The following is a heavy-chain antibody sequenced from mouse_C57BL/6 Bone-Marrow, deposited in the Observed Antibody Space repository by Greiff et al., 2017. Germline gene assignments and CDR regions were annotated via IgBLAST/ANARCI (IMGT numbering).Heavy chain of an antibody. J-gene: IGHJ4*01. CDR1: GFTFNTYA. CDR2: IRSKSSNYAT. Sequence: EVKLQESGGGLVQPKGSLKLSCAASGFTFNTYAMHWVRQAPGKGLEWVACIRSKSSNYATYYADSVKDRFTISRDDSQSMLYLQMNNQKTEDTAMYYCVRDYYCSSPSAMAYWGQGTSVTVSS. CDR3: VRDYYCSSPSAMAY. V-gene: IGHV10-3*01. D-gene: IGHD1-1*01.